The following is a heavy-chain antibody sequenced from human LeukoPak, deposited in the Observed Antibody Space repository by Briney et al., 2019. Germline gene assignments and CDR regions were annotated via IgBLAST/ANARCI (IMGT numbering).Heavy chain of an antibody. D-gene: IGHD1-26*01. CDR1: GFTFSNYA. CDR2: ISNSGGTI. Sequence: GGSLRLSCAASGFTFSNYAMSWVRQAPGEGLEWVSAISNSGGTIHYADSVKGRFTISRDNSKNTLYLQMNSLTAEDTAVYHCAKGKGTGSYYYFDYWGQGTLVIASS. CDR3: AKGKGTGSYYYFDY. J-gene: IGHJ4*02. V-gene: IGHV3-23*01.